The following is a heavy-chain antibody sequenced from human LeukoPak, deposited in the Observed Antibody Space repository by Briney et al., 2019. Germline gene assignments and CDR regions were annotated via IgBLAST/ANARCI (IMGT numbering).Heavy chain of an antibody. V-gene: IGHV4-34*01. CDR3: ARSYHSWNYYMDV. J-gene: IGHJ6*03. CDR1: GGSISSGY. D-gene: IGHD1-20*01. Sequence: SETLSLTCAVSGGSISSGYWSWIRQPPGKGLEWIGEINHSGSTNYNPSLKSRVTISVDTSKNQFSLKLSSVTAADTAVYYCARSYHSWNYYMDVWGKGTTVTVSS. CDR2: INHSGST.